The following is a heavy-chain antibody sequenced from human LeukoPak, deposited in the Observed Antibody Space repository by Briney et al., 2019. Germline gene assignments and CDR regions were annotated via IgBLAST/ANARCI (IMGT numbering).Heavy chain of an antibody. V-gene: IGHV3-48*02. CDR3: ASPAHGSGSYFPFDY. Sequence: GGSLRLSCAASGFTVGSNYMSWVRQAPGKGLEWVSYISSGSSTIYYADSVKGRFTISRDNAKNSLYLQINSLRDEDTAVYYCASPAHGSGSYFPFDYWGQGTLVTVSS. J-gene: IGHJ4*02. CDR2: ISSGSSTI. D-gene: IGHD3-10*01. CDR1: GFTVGSNY.